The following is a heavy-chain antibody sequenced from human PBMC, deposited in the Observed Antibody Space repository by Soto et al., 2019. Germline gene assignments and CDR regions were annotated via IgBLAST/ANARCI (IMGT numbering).Heavy chain of an antibody. CDR2: MNPNSGNT. Sequence: ASVKVSCKASGYTFTSYDINWVRQATGQGLEWMGWMNPNSGNTGYAQKFQGRVTMTRNTSISTAYMELSSLRSGDTAVYYCARTFRPGDWFDPWGQGTQVTVSS. V-gene: IGHV1-8*01. D-gene: IGHD3-10*01. CDR1: GYTFTSYD. J-gene: IGHJ5*02. CDR3: ARTFRPGDWFDP.